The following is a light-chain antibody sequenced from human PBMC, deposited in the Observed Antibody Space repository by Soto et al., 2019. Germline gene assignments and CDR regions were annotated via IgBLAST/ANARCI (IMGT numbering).Light chain of an antibody. Sequence: DIQMTQSPSSLSASVGDRVTITCRASQSISSYLNWYQQKPGKAPKLLIYKASTLKSGVPSRFSGSGSGTDFTFTISRLQPEDIATYYCQQYENLPTFGQGTRLEI. V-gene: IGKV1-33*01. CDR3: QQYENLPT. CDR1: QSISSY. CDR2: KAS. J-gene: IGKJ5*01.